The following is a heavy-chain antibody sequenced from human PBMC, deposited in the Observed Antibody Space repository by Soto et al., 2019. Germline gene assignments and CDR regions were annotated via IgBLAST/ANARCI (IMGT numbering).Heavy chain of an antibody. V-gene: IGHV4-59*08. CDR3: ARRHRAPAGGDYFDY. CDR1: GGSMSNYY. Sequence: QVQLQESGPGLVKPSETLSLTCTVSGGSMSNYYWTWIRQSPAKGLEWIGYIYYTGSTNYNPSLKSRVTISIETSNSQFSLKLTSVTAADAAVYYCARRHRAPAGGDYFDYWGQGTLVTVSS. CDR2: IYYTGST. J-gene: IGHJ4*02. D-gene: IGHD6-13*01.